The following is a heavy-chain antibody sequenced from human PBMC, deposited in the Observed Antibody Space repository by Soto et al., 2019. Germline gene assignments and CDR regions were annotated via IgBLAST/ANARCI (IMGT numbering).Heavy chain of an antibody. D-gene: IGHD1-1*01. CDR1: GGSISDGYY. CDR3: ARRAETNGWNGFGADKYYFDF. Sequence: SETLSLTCTVSGGSISDGYYWSCIRQHPGKGLEWIGSISYSGSTSYNPSLKSRLTISVDRSKSQFSLNLSSVTAADTAVYYCARRAETNGWNGFGADKYYFDFWGQGTLVTVSS. CDR2: ISYSGST. J-gene: IGHJ4*02. V-gene: IGHV4-31*03.